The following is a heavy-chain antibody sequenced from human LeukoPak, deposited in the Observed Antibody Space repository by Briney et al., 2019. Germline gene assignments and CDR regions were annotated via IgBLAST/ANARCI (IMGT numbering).Heavy chain of an antibody. J-gene: IGHJ4*02. CDR1: GFTFRSYA. CDR3: AKMEMEWLPD. D-gene: IGHD3-3*01. Sequence: GGSLRLSCAASGFTFRSYAMTWVRQAPGKGLEWASTINYGGTFYAESVKGRFTISRDNSKNTLYLQMNSLRAEDTAVYYCAKMEMEWLPDWGQGALVTVSS. V-gene: IGHV3-23*01. CDR2: INYGGT.